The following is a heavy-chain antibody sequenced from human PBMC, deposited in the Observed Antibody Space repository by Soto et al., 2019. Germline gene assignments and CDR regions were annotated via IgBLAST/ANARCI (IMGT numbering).Heavy chain of an antibody. CDR3: ARGVGGSGLNWFDP. CDR2: IHYSGSA. D-gene: IGHD6-19*01. V-gene: IGHV4-59*12. Sequence: FVPLSHTCRVADMSIIGYYWTWIRKSPERGLEWIGYIHYSGSANYNPSLNSRLTMSVDRSKSQFSMKLASVTAADTAVYYCARGVGGSGLNWFDPWGQGTLVTVSS. CDR1: DMSIIGYY. J-gene: IGHJ5*02.